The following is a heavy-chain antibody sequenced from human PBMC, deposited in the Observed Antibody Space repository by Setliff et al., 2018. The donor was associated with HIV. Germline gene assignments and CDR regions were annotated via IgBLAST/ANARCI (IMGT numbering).Heavy chain of an antibody. Sequence: PSETLSLTCTVSGVSISNYYWSWIRQPPGKGLEWIGYMYSSGSTNYNPSLKSRVAISIDTSKNQFSLNLTSVTAADTAVYYCARVETTVTSRLDYWGQGTLVTVSS. CDR1: GVSISNYY. CDR2: MYSSGST. CDR3: ARVETTVTSRLDY. V-gene: IGHV4-4*08. J-gene: IGHJ4*02. D-gene: IGHD4-17*01.